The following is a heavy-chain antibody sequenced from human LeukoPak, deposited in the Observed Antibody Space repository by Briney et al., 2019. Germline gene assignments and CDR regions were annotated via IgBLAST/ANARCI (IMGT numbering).Heavy chain of an antibody. V-gene: IGHV4-31*03. CDR2: IYYSGST. CDR1: GGSISSGGYF. CDR3: ARAGPMSWFDP. Sequence: SQTLPLTCTVSGGSISSGGYFGSWIRQHPGKGLEGFGYIYYSGSTYYNPSLKSRVTISVDTSKNQFSLKLRSVTAADPAVYYCARAGPMSWFDPWGQGTLVTVSS. J-gene: IGHJ5*02.